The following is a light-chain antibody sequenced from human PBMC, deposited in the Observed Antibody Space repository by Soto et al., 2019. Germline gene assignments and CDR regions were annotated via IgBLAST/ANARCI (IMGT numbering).Light chain of an antibody. V-gene: IGKV1-27*01. CDR1: QGISNS. CDR2: AAS. Sequence: DIQMTQSPSSLSASVGDRVTITCRASQGISNSLAWYQQKPGEVPKLLIYAASTLQSGVPSRFSGSGSGTDFTLTISSLQHEDVATYYRQTYNSARYTFGQRTKLHIK. J-gene: IGKJ2*01. CDR3: QTYNSARYT.